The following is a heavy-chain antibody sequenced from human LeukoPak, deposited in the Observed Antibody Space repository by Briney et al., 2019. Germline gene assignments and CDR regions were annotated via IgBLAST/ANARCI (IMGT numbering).Heavy chain of an antibody. J-gene: IGHJ4*02. CDR2: INHSGST. CDR1: GGSFSGYY. D-gene: IGHD5-18*01. V-gene: IGHV4-34*01. CDR3: ARARWESYGFIDY. Sequence: SETLSLTCAVYGGSFSGYYWSWIRQPPGKGLEWIGEINHSGSTNYNPSLKSRVTISVDTSKNQFSLKLSSVTAADTAVYYCARARWESYGFIDYWGQGTLVTVSS.